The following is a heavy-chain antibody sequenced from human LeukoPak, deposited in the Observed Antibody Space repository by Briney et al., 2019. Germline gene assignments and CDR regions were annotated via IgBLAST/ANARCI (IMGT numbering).Heavy chain of an antibody. CDR3: AAADTIFGVIIPPF. V-gene: IGHV1-46*01. CDR1: RDTFSRYY. J-gene: IGHJ4*02. Sequence: ASVEVSCKSSRDTFSRYYIHWVRQAPGQGLEYMGVINPSGGSPRYAQKFQGRLTMTRDMSTSTVYMKLSSLRSEDTSIYYCAAADTIFGVIIPPFWGPGTPVTISS. CDR2: INPSGGSP. D-gene: IGHD3-3*01.